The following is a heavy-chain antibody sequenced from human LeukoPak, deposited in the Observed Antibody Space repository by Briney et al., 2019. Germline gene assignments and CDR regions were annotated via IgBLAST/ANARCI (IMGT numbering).Heavy chain of an antibody. Sequence: AGGSLRLSCAASGFTFSDYYMSWIRQAPGKGLQWISYISNSNSVIYYADSMKGRFTISRDNAKNSLYLQMNSLRAEDTAVYYCARDPSNHYDSSGGDWGQGTLVTVSS. CDR3: ARDPSNHYDSSGGD. CDR2: ISNSNSVI. CDR1: GFTFSDYY. J-gene: IGHJ4*02. D-gene: IGHD3-22*01. V-gene: IGHV3-11*04.